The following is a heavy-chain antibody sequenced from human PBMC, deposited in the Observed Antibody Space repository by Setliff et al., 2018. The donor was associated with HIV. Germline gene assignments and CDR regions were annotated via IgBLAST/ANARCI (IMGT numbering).Heavy chain of an antibody. CDR2: IRYGGSDE. J-gene: IGHJ4*02. Sequence: GGSLRLSCAASGFTFSFYGMHWVRQAPGEGLQWVAYIRYGGSDEDYADSVKGRFNISRDNSKYTLYLQMNRLRPDDSAVYYCAPVSGKYYDIRDYEGVEPFDLWGQGIPVTVSS. CDR1: GFTFSFYG. CDR3: APVSGKYYDIRDYEGVEPFDL. V-gene: IGHV3-30*02. D-gene: IGHD3-16*01.